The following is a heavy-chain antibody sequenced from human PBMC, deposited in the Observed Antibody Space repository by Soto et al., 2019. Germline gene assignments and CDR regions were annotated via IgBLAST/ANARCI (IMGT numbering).Heavy chain of an antibody. Sequence: QVQLVQSGAEVKKPGSSVKVSCKASGGTFSSYAISWVRQAPGQGLEWMGGIITIFGTANYAQKFQGRVTITADESTSTAYMELSSLRSEDTAVYYCARRVDYYDSSGYQGYFDYWGQGTLVTVSS. CDR2: IITIFGTA. CDR3: ARRVDYYDSSGYQGYFDY. V-gene: IGHV1-69*12. J-gene: IGHJ4*02. D-gene: IGHD3-22*01. CDR1: GGTFSSYA.